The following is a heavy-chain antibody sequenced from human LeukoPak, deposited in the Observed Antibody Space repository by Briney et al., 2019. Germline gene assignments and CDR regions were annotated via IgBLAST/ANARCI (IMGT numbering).Heavy chain of an antibody. CDR1: GYTFTNYY. D-gene: IGHD6-19*01. CDR3: AISIAVAANWFDP. Sequence: GASVKVSCKASGYTFTNYYIHWVRQAPGQGLECMGIINPSGGSTSYAQKFQGRVTMTRDMSTSTVYMELSSLRSEDTAVYYCAISIAVAANWFDPWGQGTLVTVSS. J-gene: IGHJ5*02. V-gene: IGHV1-46*01. CDR2: INPSGGST.